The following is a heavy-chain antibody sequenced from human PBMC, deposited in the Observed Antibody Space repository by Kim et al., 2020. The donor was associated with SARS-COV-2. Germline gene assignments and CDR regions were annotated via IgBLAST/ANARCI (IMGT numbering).Heavy chain of an antibody. CDR3: AKDREKYQLLCLDY. V-gene: IGHV3-23*01. J-gene: IGHJ4*02. CDR2: ISGSGGST. D-gene: IGHD2-2*01. Sequence: RGSLRLSCAASGFTFSSYAMSWVRQAPGKGLEWVSAISGSGGSTYYADSVKGRFTISRDNSKNTLYLQMNSLRAEDTAVYYCAKDREKYQLLCLDYWGQGTLVTVSS. CDR1: GFTFSSYA.